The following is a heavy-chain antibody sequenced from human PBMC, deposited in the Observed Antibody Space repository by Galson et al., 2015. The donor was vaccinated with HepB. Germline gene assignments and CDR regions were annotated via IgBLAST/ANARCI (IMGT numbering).Heavy chain of an antibody. CDR1: GYTFTSYG. D-gene: IGHD3-22*01. J-gene: IGHJ4*02. V-gene: IGHV1-18*04. CDR2: ISAYNGNT. Sequence: SVKVSCKASGYTFTSYGISWVRQAPGQGLEWMGWISAYNGNTNYAQKLQGRVTMTTDTSTSTAYMELRSLRSDDTAVYYCARRGTDYYDSSGSLDYWGQGTLVTVSS. CDR3: ARRGTDYYDSSGSLDY.